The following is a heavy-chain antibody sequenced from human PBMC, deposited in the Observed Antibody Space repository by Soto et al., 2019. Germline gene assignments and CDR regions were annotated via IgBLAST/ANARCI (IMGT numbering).Heavy chain of an antibody. CDR3: ARGGHVVVMTAALDY. CDR2: VNPSGGHT. Sequence: GASVKVSCKASGDTFTDYYIHWVRQAPGQGLEWMGTVNPSGGHTTYAQHFLGRVTMTRDTSTSTLYMELTSLTSDDTAIYYFARGGHVVVMTAALDYWGQGTLVTVSS. CDR1: GDTFTDYY. D-gene: IGHD2-21*02. J-gene: IGHJ4*02. V-gene: IGHV1-46*01.